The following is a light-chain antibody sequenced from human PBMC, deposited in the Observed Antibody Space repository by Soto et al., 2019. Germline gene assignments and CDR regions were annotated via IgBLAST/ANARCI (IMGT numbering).Light chain of an antibody. CDR1: SSDVGGYNY. V-gene: IGLV2-14*01. Sequence: QSVLTQPASVSGSPGQSITISCTGTSSDVGGYNYVPWYQQHPGKAPKLMIYDVSDRPSGVSNRFSGSKSGNTASLTISGLQPEDEADYYCSSYRSGSTVLFGGGTKLTVL. CDR2: DVS. CDR3: SSYRSGSTVL. J-gene: IGLJ2*01.